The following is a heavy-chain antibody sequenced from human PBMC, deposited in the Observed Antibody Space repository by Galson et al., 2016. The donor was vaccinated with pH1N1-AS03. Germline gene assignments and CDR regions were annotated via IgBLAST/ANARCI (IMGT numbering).Heavy chain of an antibody. CDR3: VVDWGPSGFVL. V-gene: IGHV4-34*01. D-gene: IGHD3-9*01. Sequence: QPPVKGLAWIGEINHSGVTNYNPSLKSRVAILEDTSKKQFSVKLTSVTAADTAVYYCVVDWGPSGFVLWGQGTLVTVSS. J-gene: IGHJ5*02. CDR2: INHSGVT.